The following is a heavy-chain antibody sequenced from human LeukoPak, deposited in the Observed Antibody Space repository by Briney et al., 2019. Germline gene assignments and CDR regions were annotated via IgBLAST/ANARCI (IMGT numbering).Heavy chain of an antibody. CDR2: INHSGNT. V-gene: IGHV4-34*01. J-gene: IGHJ4*02. D-gene: IGHD3-22*01. Sequence: SETLSLTCAVYGGSFSDYDWTWIRQPPGKGLEWIGEINHSGNTKYNPSLKSRVTISLDTSKNQSSLNLNSARGKGGISMILMIVTAVEFYFDSWGQGTLVTVSS. CDR3: MIVTAVEFYFDS. CDR1: GGSFSDYD.